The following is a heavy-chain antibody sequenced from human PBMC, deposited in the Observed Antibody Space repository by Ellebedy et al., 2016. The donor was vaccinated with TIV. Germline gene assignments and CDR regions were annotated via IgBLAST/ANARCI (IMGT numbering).Heavy chain of an antibody. CDR1: VCTFRSYA. D-gene: IGHD5-24*01. Sequence: AASVKVSCQASVCTFRSYAIRWVRQAPGQGLEWLGRIIPILGIANYAQKFQGRVTITADKSTSTAYMELSSLRSEDTAVYYCARANFGLREDDSLSTYNGYYHYGMDVWGQGTTVTVSS. V-gene: IGHV1-69*04. CDR3: ARANFGLREDDSLSTYNGYYHYGMDV. J-gene: IGHJ6*02. CDR2: IIPILGIA.